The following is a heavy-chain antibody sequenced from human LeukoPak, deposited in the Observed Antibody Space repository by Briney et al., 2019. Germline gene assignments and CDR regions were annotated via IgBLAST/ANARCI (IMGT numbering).Heavy chain of an antibody. V-gene: IGHV1-18*01. CDR1: GYTFTSYG. CDR2: ISAYNGNT. J-gene: IGHJ4*02. CDR3: ARVSQYTRPKKVYYFDY. Sequence: ASVKVSCKASGYTFTSYGISWVRQAPGQGLEWMGWISAYNGNTNYAQKLQGRVTMTTDTSTSTAYMELRSLRSDDTAVYYCARVSQYTRPKKVYYFDYWGQGTLVTVSS. D-gene: IGHD1-1*01.